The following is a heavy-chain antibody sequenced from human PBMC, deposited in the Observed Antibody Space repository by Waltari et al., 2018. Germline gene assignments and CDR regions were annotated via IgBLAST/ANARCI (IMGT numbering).Heavy chain of an antibody. CDR2: ITGSGGST. V-gene: IGHV3-23*01. CDR3: AKDAYESNSFYYYYYYMDV. Sequence: EVQLLESGGGLVQPGGSLRLSCAASGFTFGRYAMSWVRQAPGKGLEWVSDITGSGGSTNYAESVKGRFTISRDNSKNTLYLQMNSLRAEDTAIYYCAKDAYESNSFYYYYYYMDVWGKGTTVTVSS. D-gene: IGHD6-6*01. J-gene: IGHJ6*03. CDR1: GFTFGRYA.